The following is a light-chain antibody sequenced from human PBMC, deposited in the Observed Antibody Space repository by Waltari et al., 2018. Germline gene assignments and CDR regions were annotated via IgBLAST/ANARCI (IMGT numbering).Light chain of an antibody. CDR2: GKN. J-gene: IGLJ1*01. V-gene: IGLV3-19*01. CDR1: SLRSYY. Sequence: SSELTQDPAVSVALGQPVRITCQGDSLRSYYVSWYHQKPGQAPVFVIYGKNNRPSGIPDRFSGSSSGDTVTLTITGAQAEDEADYYCNSRDSSGNHLVFGPGTKVTVL. CDR3: NSRDSSGNHLV.